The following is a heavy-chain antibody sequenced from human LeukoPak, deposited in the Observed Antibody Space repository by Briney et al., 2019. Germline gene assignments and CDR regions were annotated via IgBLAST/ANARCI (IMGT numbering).Heavy chain of an antibody. J-gene: IGHJ4*02. CDR2: INNSGST. CDR3: ARGIRSWYGPYYFDY. Sequence: PAETLSLTCAVYGVSFSGYYWSWIRQPPGKGLEWIGEINNSGSTNYNPSLKSRVTISVDTSKNQFSLKLSYVTAADTAVYYCARGIRSWYGPYYFDYWGQGTLVTVSS. V-gene: IGHV4-34*01. CDR1: GVSFSGYY. D-gene: IGHD6-13*01.